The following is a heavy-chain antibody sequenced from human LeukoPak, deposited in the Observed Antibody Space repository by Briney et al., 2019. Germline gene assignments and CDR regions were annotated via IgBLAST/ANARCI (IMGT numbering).Heavy chain of an antibody. Sequence: PGGALRLSCAASGFTFSGYWMSWVRQAPGKGLEWVANIEPDGSQEYYVDSVKGRFTISRDNAKNSLYLQMHSLRAEGTAVYYCARVLTGRDYWGQGTLVTVSS. CDR2: IEPDGSQE. D-gene: IGHD3-9*01. CDR3: ARVLTGRDY. CDR1: GFTFSGYW. J-gene: IGHJ4*02. V-gene: IGHV3-7*01.